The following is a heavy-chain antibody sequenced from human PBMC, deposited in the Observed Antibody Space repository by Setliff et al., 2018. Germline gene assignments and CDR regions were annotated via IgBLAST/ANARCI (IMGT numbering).Heavy chain of an antibody. CDR1: EFRFSIYG. CDR3: AKGLKSSGPDWYFDD. D-gene: IGHD3-22*01. CDR2: IRYDGSNK. J-gene: IGHJ4*02. V-gene: IGHV3-30*02. Sequence: PGGSLRLSWAASEFRFSIYGMHWVRQAPGKGLECVAFIRYDGSNKYYADSVKGRFTISRDNSKNTLYLQMNSLRAEDTAVYYCAKGLKSSGPDWYFDDWGPGTLVTVSS.